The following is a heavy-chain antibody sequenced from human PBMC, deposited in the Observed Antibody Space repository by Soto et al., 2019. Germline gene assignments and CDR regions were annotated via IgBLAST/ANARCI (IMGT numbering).Heavy chain of an antibody. CDR1: GGTFSSYA. CDR3: GSARPRLYYYYYGMVV. D-gene: IGHD6-6*01. CDR2: IIPIFGTA. Sequence: QVQLVQSGAEVKKPGSSVKVSCKASGGTFSSYAISWVRQAPGQGLEWTGGIIPIFGTANYAQKFQGRVTIDADESTSTAYMELISLRSDGSAVDYCGSARPRLYYYYYGMVVWGQGTTVTVSS. V-gene: IGHV1-69*01. J-gene: IGHJ6*02.